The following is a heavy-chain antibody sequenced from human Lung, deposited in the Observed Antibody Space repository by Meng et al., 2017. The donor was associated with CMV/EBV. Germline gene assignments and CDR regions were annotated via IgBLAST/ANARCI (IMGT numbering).Heavy chain of an antibody. CDR3: ARVKKAVHFDN. CDR1: EFTFSNYW. J-gene: IGHJ4*02. CDR2: IREDGSEQ. D-gene: IGHD6-6*01. V-gene: IGHV3-7*01. Sequence: GGSLRLSXAASEFTFSNYWMSWVRQAPGKGLEWVANIREDGSEQHYADSVKGRFSISRDNAKNSLYLQMNSLRGEDTAVYYCARVKKAVHFDNWGQGTLVTVSS.